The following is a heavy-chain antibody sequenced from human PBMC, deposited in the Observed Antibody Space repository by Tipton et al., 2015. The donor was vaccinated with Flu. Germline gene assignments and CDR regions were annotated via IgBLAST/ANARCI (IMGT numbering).Heavy chain of an antibody. CDR2: IYRDGTT. Sequence: GSLRLSCAPSGFTVSSSYMNWVRQAPGKGLEWVSLIYRDGTTFYADSVKGRFTVSRDISKNTLSLQMKSLRVEDTAVYFCAREVVVTGTPYYFDSWGQGTLVTVSS. CDR1: GFTVSSSY. V-gene: IGHV3-66*01. J-gene: IGHJ4*02. CDR3: AREVVVTGTPYYFDS. D-gene: IGHD2-21*02.